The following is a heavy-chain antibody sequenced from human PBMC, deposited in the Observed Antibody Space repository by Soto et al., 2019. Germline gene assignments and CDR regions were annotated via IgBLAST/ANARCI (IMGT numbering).Heavy chain of an antibody. D-gene: IGHD1-26*01. CDR2: ISSSSSYT. CDR3: ARDHLLGSRAFDI. J-gene: IGHJ3*02. V-gene: IGHV3-11*06. CDR1: GFTFSDYY. Sequence: LRLSCAASGFTFSDYYMSWIRQAPGKGLEWVSYISSSSSYTNYADSVKGRFTVSRDNAENSLYLQMNSLSAEDTAVYYCARDHLLGSRAFDIWGQGTMVTVSS.